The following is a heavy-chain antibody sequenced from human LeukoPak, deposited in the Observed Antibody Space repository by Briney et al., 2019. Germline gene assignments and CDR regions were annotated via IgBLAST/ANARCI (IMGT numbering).Heavy chain of an antibody. D-gene: IGHD3-3*01. CDR2: INPSGGST. CDR3: ARVLYDFWSGYYEGAFDY. J-gene: IGHJ4*02. CDR1: GYTFTGYY. Sequence: ASVKVSCKASGYTFTGYYIFWVRQAPGQGLEWMGIINPSGGSTSYAQKFQGRVTMTRDTSTSTVYMELSSLRSEDTAVYYCARVLYDFWSGYYEGAFDYWGQGTLVTVSS. V-gene: IGHV1-46*01.